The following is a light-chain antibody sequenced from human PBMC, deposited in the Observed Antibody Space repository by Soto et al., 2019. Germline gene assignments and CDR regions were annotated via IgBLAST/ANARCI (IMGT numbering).Light chain of an antibody. CDR2: EVN. Sequence: QSALTQPASVSGSPGQSVTISCTGPRSDIGDSNFISWYQHSPGKAPRLLIYEVNNRPSGVSRRFSGSKAGNTASLTISGLLDDDEAYYFCASFRSGTILVFGSGTKLTVL. J-gene: IGLJ1*01. CDR3: ASFRSGTILV. V-gene: IGLV2-14*01. CDR1: RSDIGDSNF.